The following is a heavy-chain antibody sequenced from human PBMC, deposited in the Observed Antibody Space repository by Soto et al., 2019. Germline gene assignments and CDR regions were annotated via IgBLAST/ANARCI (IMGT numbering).Heavy chain of an antibody. CDR3: TRVAYDYDSSGSQYHDF. CDR2: IDWDDDK. CDR1: GFSLSNSGMR. D-gene: IGHD3-22*01. J-gene: IGHJ4*02. V-gene: IGHV2-70*04. Sequence: SGPTLVNPTQILTLTCTFSGFSLSNSGMRVSWIRQPPGKALEWLARIDWDDDKFYSTSLKTRLTISTDTSRNQAVLTMTNMDGVDIATYFCTRVAYDYDSSGSQYHDFWGQGTRVTV.